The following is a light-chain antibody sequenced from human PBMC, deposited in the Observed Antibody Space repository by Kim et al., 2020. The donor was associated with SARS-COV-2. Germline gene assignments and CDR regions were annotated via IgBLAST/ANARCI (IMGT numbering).Light chain of an antibody. V-gene: IGKV3-15*01. CDR2: GAS. Sequence: EIVMTQSPATLSVSPGERATLSCRASQSVSSNLAWYQQKPGQAPRLLIYGASTRVTDIPARFSGSGSGTEFTLTISSLQSEDFAVYYCQQYNNWPPYTFGQGTKLEI. CDR1: QSVSSN. J-gene: IGKJ2*01. CDR3: QQYNNWPPYT.